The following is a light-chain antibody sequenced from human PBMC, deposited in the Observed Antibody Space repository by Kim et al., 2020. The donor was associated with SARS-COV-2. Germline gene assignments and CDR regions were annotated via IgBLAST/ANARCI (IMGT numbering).Light chain of an antibody. V-gene: IGKV1-NL1*01. CDR3: QQYETMPRT. CDR1: QGIRNS. Sequence: DIQMTQSPSSLSASVGDRVTITCRASQGIRNSLAWYHQKPGKAPILLVYSTSKLETGVPSRFSGSGSGTDYTLSISALQPEDFGTYYCQQYETMPRTFGQGTKLEIK. CDR2: STS. J-gene: IGKJ2*01.